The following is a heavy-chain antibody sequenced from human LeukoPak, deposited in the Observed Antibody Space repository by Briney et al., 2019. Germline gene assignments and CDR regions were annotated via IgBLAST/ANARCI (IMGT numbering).Heavy chain of an antibody. CDR3: ARDSTDSSGWGAWFDP. J-gene: IGHJ5*02. Sequence: GASVKVSCKASGYTFTGYYMHWVRQAPGQGLEWMGCINPNSGGTNYAQKFQGWVTMTRDTSIRTAYMELSRLRSDDTAVYDCARDSTDSSGWGAWFDPWGQGTLVTVSS. CDR2: INPNSGGT. D-gene: IGHD6-19*01. V-gene: IGHV1-2*04. CDR1: GYTFTGYY.